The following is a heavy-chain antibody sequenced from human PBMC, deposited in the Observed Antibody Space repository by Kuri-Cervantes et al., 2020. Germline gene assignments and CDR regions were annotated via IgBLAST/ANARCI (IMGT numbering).Heavy chain of an antibody. V-gene: IGHV3-33*06. D-gene: IGHD2-21*01. Sequence: GESLKISCAASGFTFRNYGMQWVRQAPGKGLEWVALICYDGSNKYYADSVKGRFTISRDNPKNTLYLQMSSLRAEDTAIYYCAKDQVGEHRPIDSWGQGILVTVSS. CDR1: GFTFRNYG. CDR3: AKDQVGEHRPIDS. J-gene: IGHJ4*02. CDR2: ICYDGSNK.